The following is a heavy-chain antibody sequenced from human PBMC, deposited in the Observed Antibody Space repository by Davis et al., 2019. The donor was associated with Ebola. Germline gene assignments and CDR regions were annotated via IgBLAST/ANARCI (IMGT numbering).Heavy chain of an antibody. Sequence: GESLKISCAASGFTFSSYSMNWVRQAPGKGLEWVSSISSSGSTIYYADSVKGRFTISRDNAKNSLYLQMNSLRAEDTAVYYCARFLVGKYFYYYGMDVWGQGTTVTVSS. CDR1: GFTFSSYS. CDR2: ISSSGSTI. V-gene: IGHV3-48*04. J-gene: IGHJ6*02. D-gene: IGHD1-1*01. CDR3: ARFLVGKYFYYYGMDV.